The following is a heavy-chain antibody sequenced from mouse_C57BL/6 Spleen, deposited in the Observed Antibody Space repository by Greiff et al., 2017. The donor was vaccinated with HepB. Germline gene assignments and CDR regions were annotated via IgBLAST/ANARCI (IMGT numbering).Heavy chain of an antibody. CDR3: ARDTASWAMDY. Sequence: EVKLMESGGGLVKPGGSLKLSCAASGFTFSSYAMSWVRQTPEKRLEWVATISDGGSYTYYPDNVKGRFTISRDNAKNNLYLQMSHLKSEDTAMYYCARDTASWAMDYWGQGTSVTVSS. D-gene: IGHD1-2*01. CDR1: GFTFSSYA. CDR2: ISDGGSYT. J-gene: IGHJ4*01. V-gene: IGHV5-4*01.